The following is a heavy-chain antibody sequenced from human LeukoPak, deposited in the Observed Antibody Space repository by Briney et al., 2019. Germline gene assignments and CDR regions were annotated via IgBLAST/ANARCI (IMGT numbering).Heavy chain of an antibody. J-gene: IGHJ4*02. D-gene: IGHD2-21*02. CDR1: GFSFGSYA. Sequence: GGSLRLSCAASGFSFGSYAMSWVRQAPGKGLEWVSAISGDGGSPWYAGSVGGRSTISRDNSKNTVYLQMESLRAEDTALYFCARDRDFPRDQFDYWGQGTLVAVSS. V-gene: IGHV3-23*01. CDR2: ISGDGGSP. CDR3: ARDRDFPRDQFDY.